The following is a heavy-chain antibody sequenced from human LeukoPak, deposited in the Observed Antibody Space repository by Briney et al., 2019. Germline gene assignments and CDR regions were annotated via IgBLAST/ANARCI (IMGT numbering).Heavy chain of an antibody. Sequence: PGGSLRLSCAASGFTFSSYSMNWVRQAPGKGLEWVSVIYSGGSTYYADSVKGRFTISRDNSKNTLYLQMNSLRAEDTAVYYCARNSGWVDYWGQGTLVTVSS. CDR2: IYSGGST. D-gene: IGHD6-19*01. CDR1: GFTFSSYS. V-gene: IGHV3-53*01. J-gene: IGHJ4*02. CDR3: ARNSGWVDY.